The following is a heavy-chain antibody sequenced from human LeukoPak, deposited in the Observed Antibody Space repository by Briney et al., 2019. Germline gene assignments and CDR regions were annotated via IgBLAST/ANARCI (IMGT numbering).Heavy chain of an antibody. CDR1: GGTFSSYA. CDR3: ASARHIVVVTANGGYFDY. CDR2: IIPIFGTA. J-gene: IGHJ4*02. D-gene: IGHD2-21*02. V-gene: IGHV1-69*13. Sequence: ASVKVSCEASGGTFSSYAISWMRQAPGQGLEWMGGIIPIFGTANYAQKFQGRVTITADESTSTAYMELSSLRSEDTAVYYCASARHIVVVTANGGYFDYWGQGTLVTVSS.